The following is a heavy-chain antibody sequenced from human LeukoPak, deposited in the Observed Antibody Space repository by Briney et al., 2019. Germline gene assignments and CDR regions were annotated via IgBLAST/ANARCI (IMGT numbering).Heavy chain of an antibody. CDR3: ARGIVKQWLVDY. V-gene: IGHV4-59*08. J-gene: IGHJ4*02. Sequence: SETLSLTCSVSDDSITMYYWTWIRQPPGKGLEWIGYVDHTGSTNFNPSLNGRVSISRDTTKNLFSLKLSSVTVADTAVYYCARGIVKQWLVDYWGQGTLVTVSS. CDR2: VDHTGST. D-gene: IGHD6-19*01. CDR1: DDSITMYY.